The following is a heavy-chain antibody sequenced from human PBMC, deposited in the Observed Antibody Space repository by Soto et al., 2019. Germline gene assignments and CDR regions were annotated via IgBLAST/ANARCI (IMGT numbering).Heavy chain of an antibody. CDR2: IIPIFGTA. CDR1: GGTFTSYA. CDR3: AREDIVVVPAAQNYYYYGMDV. V-gene: IGHV1-69*13. Sequence: ASVKVSCKASGGTFTSYAISWVRQAPGQGLEWMGGIIPIFGTANYAQKFLGRVTITADESTSTAYMELSSLRSEDTAVYYCAREDIVVVPAAQNYYYYGMDVWGQGTTVTVSS. D-gene: IGHD2-2*01. J-gene: IGHJ6*02.